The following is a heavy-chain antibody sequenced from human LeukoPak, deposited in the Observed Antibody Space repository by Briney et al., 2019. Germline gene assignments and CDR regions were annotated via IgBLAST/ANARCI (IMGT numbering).Heavy chain of an antibody. CDR1: GFTFSDYA. D-gene: IGHD5-24*01. Sequence: GGSLRLSCAASGFTFSDYAITWVRQAPGKGLEWVSAISGSGNTYYADSVKGRFTISRDNSKNTLYLLMDSLRAEDTAVYYCAKRWQGNSRALDYWGQGTLVTVSS. V-gene: IGHV3-23*01. CDR3: AKRWQGNSRALDY. CDR2: ISGSGNT. J-gene: IGHJ4*02.